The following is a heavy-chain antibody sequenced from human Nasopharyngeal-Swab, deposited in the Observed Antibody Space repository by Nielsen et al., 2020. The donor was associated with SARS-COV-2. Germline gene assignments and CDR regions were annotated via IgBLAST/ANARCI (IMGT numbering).Heavy chain of an antibody. CDR3: ERSDGSGSYYNVEY. CDR2: INSDGSST. J-gene: IGHJ1*01. Sequence: GGSLRLSCAASGFTFSSYWMHWVRQAPGKGLVWVSRINSDGSSTSYADSVKGRFTISRDNAKNTLYLQMNSLRAEDTVEYDCERSDGSGSYYNVEYWGKGTLVTVSS. CDR1: GFTFSSYW. D-gene: IGHD3-10*01. V-gene: IGHV3-74*01.